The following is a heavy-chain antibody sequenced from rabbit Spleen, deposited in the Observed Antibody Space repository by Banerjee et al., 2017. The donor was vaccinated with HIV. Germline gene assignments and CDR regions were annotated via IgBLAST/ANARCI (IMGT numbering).Heavy chain of an antibody. CDR3: ARDTSSSFSSYGMDL. Sequence: QEQLVESGGDLVKPGASLTLTCTASGFSFSSRYFISWVRQAPGKGLEWIACIDTGSSGFTYFATWAKGRFTCSKTSSTTVTLQMTRLTAADTATYFCARDTSSSFSSYGMDLWGQGTLVTVS. D-gene: IGHD1-1*01. V-gene: IGHV1S45*01. CDR2: IDTGSSGFT. CDR1: GFSFSSRYF. J-gene: IGHJ6*01.